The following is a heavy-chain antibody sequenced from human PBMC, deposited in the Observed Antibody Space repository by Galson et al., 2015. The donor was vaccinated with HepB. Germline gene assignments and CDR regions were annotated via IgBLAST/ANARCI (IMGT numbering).Heavy chain of an antibody. CDR3: ARVESYYYDSSGLPRRVRGFDL. V-gene: IGHV3-74*01. Sequence: SLRLYCAASGFTFSKYWMHWVRQAPGKGLVWVSRINSDGSITSYADSVKGRFTISRDNAKNTLYRQMNSLRAEDTAVYYCARVESYYYDSSGLPRRVRGFDLWGRGTLVTVSS. CDR2: INSDGSIT. CDR1: GFTFSKYW. J-gene: IGHJ2*01. D-gene: IGHD3-22*01.